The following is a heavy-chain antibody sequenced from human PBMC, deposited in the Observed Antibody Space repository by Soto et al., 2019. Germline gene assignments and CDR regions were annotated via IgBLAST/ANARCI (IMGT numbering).Heavy chain of an antibody. CDR3: ARDNDYDILISHRLNYYYYGMDV. D-gene: IGHD3-9*01. Sequence: GGSLILSCAASGFTFSSYSMNWVRQAPGKGLGWVSSISSSSSYIYYADSVKGRFTISRDNAKNSLYLQMNSLRAEDTAVYYCARDNDYDILISHRLNYYYYGMDVWGQGTTVTVSS. CDR1: GFTFSSYS. J-gene: IGHJ6*02. CDR2: ISSSSSYI. V-gene: IGHV3-21*01.